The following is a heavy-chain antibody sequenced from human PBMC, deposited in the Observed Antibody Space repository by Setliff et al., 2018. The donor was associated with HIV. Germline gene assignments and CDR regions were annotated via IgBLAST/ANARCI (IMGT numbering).Heavy chain of an antibody. V-gene: IGHV1-18*01. D-gene: IGHD6-19*01. CDR3: ARETAGGHWDEY. CDR2: VNGNDDLI. CDR1: GYSFSNYG. Sequence: ASVKVSCKASGYSFSNYGIGWVRQAPGQGLEWMGWVNGNDDLISNAEKFQGRITVTKDTSTSTAYMELRSLTSEDTAVYYCARETAGGHWDEYWGQGTLVTVSS. J-gene: IGHJ4*02.